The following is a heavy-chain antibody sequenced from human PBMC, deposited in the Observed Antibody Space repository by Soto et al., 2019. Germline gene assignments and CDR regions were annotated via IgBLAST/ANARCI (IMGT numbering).Heavy chain of an antibody. D-gene: IGHD5-12*01. CDR3: ARDSVEMATITTGFDF. CDR1: GGTFSSYA. V-gene: IGHV1-69*06. Sequence: SVKVSCKASGGTFSSYAISWVRQAPGQGLKWMGGIIPIFGTANYAQKIQGRVTITADKTTSTAYMELSSLRSEDTAVYYCARDSVEMATITTGFDFWGQGTLVTVSS. CDR2: IIPIFGTA. J-gene: IGHJ4*02.